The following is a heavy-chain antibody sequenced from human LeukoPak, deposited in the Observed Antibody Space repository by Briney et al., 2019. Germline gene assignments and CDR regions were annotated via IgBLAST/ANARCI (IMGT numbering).Heavy chain of an antibody. CDR3: ASSDSSGYGAFDI. D-gene: IGHD3-22*01. J-gene: IGHJ3*02. V-gene: IGHV1-46*01. CDR2: INPSGGST. Sequence: ASVKVSCKASGYTFTSYYMHWVRQAPGQGLEWMGIINPSGGSTSYAQKFQGRVTMTRDTSTSTAYMELRSLRSDDTAVYYCASSDSSGYGAFDIWGQGTMVTVSS. CDR1: GYTFTSYY.